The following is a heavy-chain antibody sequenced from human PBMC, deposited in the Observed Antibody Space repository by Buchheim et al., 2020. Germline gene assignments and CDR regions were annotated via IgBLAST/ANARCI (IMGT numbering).Heavy chain of an antibody. CDR2: IKSKTDGGTT. CDR1: GFTFSNAW. Sequence: EVQLVESGGGLVKPGGSLRLSCAASGFTFSNAWMSWVRQAPGKGLEWVGRIKSKTDGGTTDYAAPVKGRFTISRDDSKNTLYLQMNSLKTEDTAVYYCTTACGPPMYYDFWSGYYSKDFDYWGQGTL. V-gene: IGHV3-15*01. D-gene: IGHD3-3*01. CDR3: TTACGPPMYYDFWSGYYSKDFDY. J-gene: IGHJ4*02.